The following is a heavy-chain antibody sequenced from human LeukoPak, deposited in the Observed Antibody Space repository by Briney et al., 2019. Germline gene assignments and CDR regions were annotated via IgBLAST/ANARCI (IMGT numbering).Heavy chain of an antibody. CDR2: ISYDGSNK. Sequence: GGSLRLSCAASGFTFSSYGMHWVRQAPGKGPEWVAVISYDGSNKYYADSVKGRYTISRDNSKNTLYLQMNSLRAEDTAVYYCARDFTDILTGYPRYYFDYWGQGTLVTVSS. J-gene: IGHJ4*02. V-gene: IGHV3-30*03. D-gene: IGHD3-9*01. CDR3: ARDFTDILTGYPRYYFDY. CDR1: GFTFSSYG.